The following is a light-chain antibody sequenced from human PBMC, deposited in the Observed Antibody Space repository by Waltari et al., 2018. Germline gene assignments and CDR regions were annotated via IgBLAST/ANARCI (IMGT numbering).Light chain of an antibody. J-gene: IGLJ2*01. V-gene: IGLV2-8*01. CDR1: SSDVGSYNY. CDR2: EVS. CDR3: SSYAASNNFQVV. Sequence: QSALTQPPSASGSPGQSVTISCTATSSDVGSYNYVSWFQQHPGKAPKLMIYEVSKRPSGVPDRFSGSKSGNTASLTVSGLQAEDEADYYCSSYAASNNFQVVFGGGTTLTVL.